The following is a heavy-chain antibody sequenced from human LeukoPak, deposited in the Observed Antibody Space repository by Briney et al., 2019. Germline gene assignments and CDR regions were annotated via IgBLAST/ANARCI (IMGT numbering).Heavy chain of an antibody. D-gene: IGHD3-10*01. CDR1: GGSLSSYH. J-gene: IGHJ4*02. Sequence: SETLSLTCNVSGGSLSSYHWSWIRQPPGKGMGWIGYIYYSGSTNYNPSLKSRVTISVDTSKNQFSLKLSSVTAADTAVYYCARGLMVRGVIQDYWGQGTLVTVSS. V-gene: IGHV4-59*12. CDR2: IYYSGST. CDR3: ARGLMVRGVIQDY.